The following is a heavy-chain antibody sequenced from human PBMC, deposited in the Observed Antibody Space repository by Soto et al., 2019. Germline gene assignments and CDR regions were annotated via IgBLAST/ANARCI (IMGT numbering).Heavy chain of an antibody. CDR2: INPNSGGT. Sequence: ASVKVSCKASGYTFTGYYMHWLRQSPGQGLEWMGWINPNSGGTNYAQKFQGRVTMTRDTSISTAYMELSRLRSDDTAVYYCARDRTPSGWSFDYWGQGTLVTVSS. CDR1: GYTFTGYY. CDR3: ARDRTPSGWSFDY. D-gene: IGHD6-19*01. J-gene: IGHJ4*02. V-gene: IGHV1-2*02.